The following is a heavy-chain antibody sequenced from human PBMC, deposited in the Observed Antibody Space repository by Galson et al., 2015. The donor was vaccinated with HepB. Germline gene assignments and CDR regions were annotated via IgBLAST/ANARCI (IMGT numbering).Heavy chain of an antibody. CDR2: ISGSGGST. CDR1: GFTFSSYA. CDR3: AKEKGDTATYYYYYMDV. D-gene: IGHD5-18*01. Sequence: SLRLSCAASGFTFSSYAMSWVRQAPGKGLEWVSAISGSGGSTYYADSVKGRFTISRDNSKNTLYLQMNSLRAEDTAVYYCAKEKGDTATYYYYYMDVWGKGTTVTVSS. V-gene: IGHV3-23*01. J-gene: IGHJ6*03.